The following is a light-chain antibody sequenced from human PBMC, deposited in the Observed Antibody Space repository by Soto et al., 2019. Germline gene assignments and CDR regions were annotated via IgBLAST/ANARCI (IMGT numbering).Light chain of an antibody. CDR1: QSVAKF. Sequence: TQSPDTLSLSPGERATLSCRASQSVAKFLAWYQQKPGKAPKLLIYDASSLQSGVPSRFGGSGSGTDFTLTITSLLPDDCATYYCQHYSLYSPWTFGQGTKVEI. CDR3: QHYSLYSPWT. CDR2: DAS. V-gene: IGKV1-5*01. J-gene: IGKJ1*01.